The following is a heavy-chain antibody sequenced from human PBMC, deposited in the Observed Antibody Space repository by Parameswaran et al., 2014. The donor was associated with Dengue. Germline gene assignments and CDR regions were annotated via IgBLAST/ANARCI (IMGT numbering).Heavy chain of an antibody. D-gene: IGHD3-3*01. CDR2: IYYSGSI. V-gene: IGHV4-39*01. J-gene: IGHJ4*02. CDR3: ARRSGYYSSATH. Sequence: WIRQPPGKGLEWIGSIYYSGSIDYNPSLKSRVTISVDTSKNQFFLRLSSVTAADTAVYYCARRSGYYSSATHWGQGTLVTVSS.